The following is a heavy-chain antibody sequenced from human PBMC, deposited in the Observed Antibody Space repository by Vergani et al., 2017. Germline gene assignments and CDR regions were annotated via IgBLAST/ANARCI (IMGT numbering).Heavy chain of an antibody. Sequence: QVQLQESGPGLVKPSETLSLTCTVSGGSISSYYWSWIRQPPGKGLEWIGYIYYSGSTNYNPSLKSRVTISVDTSTNQFSLKLSSVTAADTAVYYCARMMVVVPAAMLGNWFDPWGQGTLVTVSS. CDR2: IYYSGST. D-gene: IGHD2-2*01. V-gene: IGHV4-59*01. CDR1: GGSISSYY. CDR3: ARMMVVVPAAMLGNWFDP. J-gene: IGHJ5*02.